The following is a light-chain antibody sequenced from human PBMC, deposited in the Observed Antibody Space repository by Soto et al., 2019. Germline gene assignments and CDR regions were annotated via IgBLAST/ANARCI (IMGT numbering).Light chain of an antibody. CDR2: DAS. CDR3: QHYNRYPYT. Sequence: DIQMTQSPSTLSASVGDRVTITCRASQSIGTWLAWYQQRPGKAPKLLIHDASSLQVGVPSRFMGSGSGTQFALTISSLQPDDLATYFCQHYNRYPYTFGQGTKLEIK. CDR1: QSIGTW. J-gene: IGKJ2*01. V-gene: IGKV1-5*01.